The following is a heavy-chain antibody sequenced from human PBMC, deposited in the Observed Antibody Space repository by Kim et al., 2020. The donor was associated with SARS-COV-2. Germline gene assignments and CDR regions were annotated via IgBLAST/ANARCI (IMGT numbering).Heavy chain of an antibody. CDR3: ARNQSRNYDFWSGYYRRYYYYYGMDV. CDR1: GYTFTSYA. Sequence: ASVKVSCKASGYTFTSYAMNWVRQAPGQGLEWMGWINTNTGNPTYAQGFTGRFVFSLDTSVSTAYLQISSLKAEDTAVYYCARNQSRNYDFWSGYYRRYYYYYGMDVWGQGTTVTVSS. CDR2: INTNTGNP. D-gene: IGHD3-3*01. J-gene: IGHJ6*02. V-gene: IGHV7-4-1*02.